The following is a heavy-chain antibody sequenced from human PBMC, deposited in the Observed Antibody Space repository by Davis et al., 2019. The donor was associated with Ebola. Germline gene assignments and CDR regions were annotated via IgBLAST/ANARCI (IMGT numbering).Heavy chain of an antibody. CDR2: MYHGGKT. Sequence: SETLSLTCAVYGGSFSGYYWSWIRQPPGKGLEWIGSMYHGGKTYYSPSLQSRVAISIETSKSQLSLKLTSVTAADTAVYFCARVLEPRIYGMDAWGQGTTVIVSS. J-gene: IGHJ6*01. D-gene: IGHD1-14*01. CDR1: GGSFSGYY. CDR3: ARVLEPRIYGMDA. V-gene: IGHV4-34*01.